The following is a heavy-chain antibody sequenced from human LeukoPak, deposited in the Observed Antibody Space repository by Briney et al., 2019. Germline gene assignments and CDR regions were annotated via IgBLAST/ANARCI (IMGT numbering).Heavy chain of an antibody. D-gene: IGHD4/OR15-4a*01. CDR1: GHYLRNSIW. Sequence: SETLSLTCSVSGHYLRNSIWWEWVRQPPGEGLGGNGEIYHHGTTQHNPSLKSRGTISRDNSDNQFSLELDPFTAADPAVYYCASGVWVPVYDNAGANISTVVMAIWGKGASWTVSS. CDR2: IYHHGTT. J-gene: IGHJ6*04. V-gene: IGHV4-4*02. CDR3: ASGVWVPVYDNAGANISTVVMAI.